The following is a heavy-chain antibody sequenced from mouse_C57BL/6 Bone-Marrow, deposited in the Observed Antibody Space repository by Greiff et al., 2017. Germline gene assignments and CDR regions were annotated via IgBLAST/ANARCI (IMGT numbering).Heavy chain of an antibody. Sequence: QVQLKESGPELVKPGASVKISCKASGYTFTDYYINWVKQRPGQGLEWIGWIFPGSGSTYYNEKFKGKATLTVDKSSSTAYMLLSSLTSEDSAVYFCARFTTVVARGYWGQGTTLTVSS. J-gene: IGHJ2*01. CDR1: GYTFTDYY. CDR3: ARFTTVVARGY. CDR2: IFPGSGST. D-gene: IGHD1-1*01. V-gene: IGHV1-75*01.